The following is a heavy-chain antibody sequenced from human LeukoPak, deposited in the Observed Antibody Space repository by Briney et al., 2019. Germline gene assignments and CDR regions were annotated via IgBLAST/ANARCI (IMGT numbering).Heavy chain of an antibody. CDR2: IKQDGSEK. Sequence: QSGGSLRLSCAASGFTFSSYWMSWVRQAPGKGLEWVANIKQDGSEKYYVDSVKGRFTISRDNAKNSLYLQMNSLRAEDTAVYYCARSKTTDNCSSTSCYIGDHYYYMDVGGKGTTVTVSS. J-gene: IGHJ6*03. CDR3: ARSKTTDNCSSTSCYIGDHYYYMDV. D-gene: IGHD2-2*02. V-gene: IGHV3-7*01. CDR1: GFTFSSYW.